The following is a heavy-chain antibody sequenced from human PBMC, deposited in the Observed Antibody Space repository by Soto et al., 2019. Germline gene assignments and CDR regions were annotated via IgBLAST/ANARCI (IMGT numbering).Heavy chain of an antibody. CDR1: GFTFSSYG. Sequence: GGSLRLSCAASGFTFSSYGMHWVRQAPGKGLEWVAVIWYDGSNKYYADSVKGRFTISRDNSKNTLYLQMNSLRAEDTAVYYCARFTDYGDYVGGFGYWGQGTLVTVSS. CDR2: IWYDGSNK. J-gene: IGHJ4*02. V-gene: IGHV3-33*01. CDR3: ARFTDYGDYVGGFGY. D-gene: IGHD4-17*01.